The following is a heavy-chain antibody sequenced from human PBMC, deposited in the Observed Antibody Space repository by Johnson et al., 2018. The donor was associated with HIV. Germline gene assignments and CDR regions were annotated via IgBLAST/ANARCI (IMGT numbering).Heavy chain of an antibody. Sequence: VQLVESGGGVVQPGRSLRLSCAASGFTFSSYGMHWVRLAPGKGLEWVANINQDGSEKYYVDSVKGRFTISRDNAKNSLYLQMNSLRAEDTAIYYCARDREIVGAQTAFDIWGQGTMVTVSS. J-gene: IGHJ3*02. CDR1: GFTFSSYG. CDR3: ARDREIVGAQTAFDI. CDR2: INQDGSEK. V-gene: IGHV3-7*01. D-gene: IGHD1-26*01.